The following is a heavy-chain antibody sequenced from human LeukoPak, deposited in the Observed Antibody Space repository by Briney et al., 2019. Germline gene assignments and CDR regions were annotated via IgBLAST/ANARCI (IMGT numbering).Heavy chain of an antibody. Sequence: GASVKVSCKASGYTFTNYGISWVRQAPGQGLEWMGWINPNSGGTNHAQKFQGRVTMTRDTSISTAYTELSRLRSDDTAVYYCARGTSYDSSGYSMTGFDYWGQGTLVTVSS. J-gene: IGHJ4*02. D-gene: IGHD3-22*01. CDR2: INPNSGGT. V-gene: IGHV1-2*02. CDR3: ARGTSYDSSGYSMTGFDY. CDR1: GYTFTNYG.